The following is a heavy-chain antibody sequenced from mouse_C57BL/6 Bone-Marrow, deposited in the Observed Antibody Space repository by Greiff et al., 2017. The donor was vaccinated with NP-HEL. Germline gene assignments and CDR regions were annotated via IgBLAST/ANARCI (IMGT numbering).Heavy chain of an antibody. J-gene: IGHJ3*01. CDR1: GFTFTDYY. CDR3: ARSGLRKAWFAY. Sequence: EVQVVESGGGLVQPGGSLSLSCAASGFTFTDYYMSWVRQPPGKALEWLGFIRNKANGYTTEYSASVKGRFTISRDNSQSILYLQMNALRAEDSATYYCARSGLRKAWFAYWGQGTLVTVSA. V-gene: IGHV7-3*01. CDR2: IRNKANGYTT. D-gene: IGHD2-4*01.